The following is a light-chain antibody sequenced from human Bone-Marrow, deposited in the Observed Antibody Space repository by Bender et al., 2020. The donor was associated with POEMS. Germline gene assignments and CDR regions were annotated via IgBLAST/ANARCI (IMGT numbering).Light chain of an antibody. J-gene: IGLJ2*01. V-gene: IGLV1-44*01. CDR2: NSD. Sequence: QSVLTQPPSASATPGQRVTISCSRSASDRGTTPINWYQHLPGTAPKLIIYNSDQRPSGVPDRFSGSMSGTSASLAISGLNSAEEAEYYCVAWDDTIYGWVIGGGTKLTVL. CDR1: ASDRGTTP. CDR3: VAWDDTIYGWV.